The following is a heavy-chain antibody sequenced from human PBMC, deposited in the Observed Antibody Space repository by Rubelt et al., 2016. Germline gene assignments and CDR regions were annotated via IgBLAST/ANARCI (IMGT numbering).Heavy chain of an antibody. Sequence: QVQLVQSGAEVKKPGASVKVSCKASGYTFTGYSMHWVRQAPGHGLEWMGWINPNSGGPNYAQKFQGRVTMTRDTSISTAYMELSRLRSDDTAVYYCARLHRFWEGEHYAVDVWGQGTAVAVSS. V-gene: IGHV1-2*02. CDR1: GYTFTGYS. J-gene: IGHJ6*02. CDR3: ARLHRFWEGEHYAVDV. CDR2: INPNSGGP. D-gene: IGHD3-3*01.